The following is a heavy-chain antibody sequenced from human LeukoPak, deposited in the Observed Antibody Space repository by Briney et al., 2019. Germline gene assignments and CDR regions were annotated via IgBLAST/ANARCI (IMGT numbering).Heavy chain of an antibody. CDR1: GGSVSRNY. Sequence: SETLSLTCSVSGGSVSRNYWSWIRQPPGKGLEWIAYIYYSGSVNYNPSLKSRVTISVDTSKNQFSLKLSSVSAADTAVYYCARDHVRQQLPDYWGQGTLVTVSS. CDR2: IYYSGSV. V-gene: IGHV4-59*02. CDR3: ARDHVRQQLPDY. J-gene: IGHJ4*02. D-gene: IGHD6-13*01.